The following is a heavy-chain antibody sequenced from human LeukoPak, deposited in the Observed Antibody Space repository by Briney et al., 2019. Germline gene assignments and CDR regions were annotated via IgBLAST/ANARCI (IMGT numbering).Heavy chain of an antibody. CDR3: ARPNNLGATTPCDY. CDR2: INHSGST. CDR1: GGSFSGYY. Sequence: SETLSLTCAVYGGSFSGYYWSWIRQPPGKGLEWIGEINHSGSTNYNPPLKSRVTISVDTSKNQFSLKLSSVTAADTAVYYCARPNNLGATTPCDYWGQGTLVTVSS. V-gene: IGHV4-34*01. D-gene: IGHD1-26*01. J-gene: IGHJ4*02.